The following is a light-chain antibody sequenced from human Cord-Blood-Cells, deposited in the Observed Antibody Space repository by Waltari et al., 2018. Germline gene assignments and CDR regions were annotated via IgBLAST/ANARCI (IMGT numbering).Light chain of an antibody. J-gene: IGLJ1*01. Sequence: QSALTQPASVSGSPGQSVTISCTGTSSDVGGYNYVSWYQQHPGKAPKLKFYDVSNRPSGVANRVSASKAGNAASLTISGLQSEDEADYYCISYTSSSTDVFGTGTKVTVL. V-gene: IGLV2-14*03. CDR1: SSDVGGYNY. CDR2: DVS. CDR3: ISYTSSSTDV.